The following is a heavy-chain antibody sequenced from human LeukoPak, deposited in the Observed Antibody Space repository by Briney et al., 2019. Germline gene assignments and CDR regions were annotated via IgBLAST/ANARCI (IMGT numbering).Heavy chain of an antibody. Sequence: GGSLRLSCAASGFTFSSYGMHWVRQAPGKGLEWVAVISYDGSNKYYADSVKGRFTISRDNSKNTLYLQMSSLRAEDTAVYYCAKLENSGSPPGFDYWGQGTLVTVSS. CDR2: ISYDGSNK. CDR3: AKLENSGSPPGFDY. V-gene: IGHV3-30*18. D-gene: IGHD1-26*01. J-gene: IGHJ4*02. CDR1: GFTFSSYG.